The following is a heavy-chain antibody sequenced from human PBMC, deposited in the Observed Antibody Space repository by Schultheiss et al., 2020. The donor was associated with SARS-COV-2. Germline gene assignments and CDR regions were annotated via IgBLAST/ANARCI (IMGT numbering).Heavy chain of an antibody. J-gene: IGHJ4*02. Sequence: SETLSLTCAVYGGSFSGYYWSWIRQPPGKGLEWIGEINHSGSTNYNPSLKSRVTISVDRSKNQFSLKLSSVTAADTAVYYCAREPYSSSSPFFDYWGQGTLVTVSS. D-gene: IGHD6-6*01. CDR1: GGSFSGYY. V-gene: IGHV4-34*01. CDR2: INHSGST. CDR3: AREPYSSSSPFFDY.